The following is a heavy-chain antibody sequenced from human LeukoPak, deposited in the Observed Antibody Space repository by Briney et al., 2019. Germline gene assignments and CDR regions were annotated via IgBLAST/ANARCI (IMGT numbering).Heavy chain of an antibody. CDR1: GFIFSDYY. J-gene: IGHJ3*02. CDR2: ISSSGSAI. Sequence: GGSLRLSCAASGFIFSDYYMSWIRQAPGKGLEWVSYISSSGSAIYYADSVKGRFTISRDNAKNSLYLQMNSLRAEDTAVYYCASNYWYYYGSGSDDAFDIWGQGTMVTVSS. D-gene: IGHD3-10*01. V-gene: IGHV3-11*01. CDR3: ASNYWYYYGSGSDDAFDI.